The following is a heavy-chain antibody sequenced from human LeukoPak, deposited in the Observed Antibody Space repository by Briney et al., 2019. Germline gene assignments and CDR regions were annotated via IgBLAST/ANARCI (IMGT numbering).Heavy chain of an antibody. CDR3: ASEYSYGPQAY. V-gene: IGHV3-53*01. Sequence: GGSLRLSCAASGLTVSKNYMSWVRQAPGKGLESVSVIYSGGSTYYADSVRGRFTISRDNGKNSLYLQMNSLRVEDTAVYYCASEYSYGPQAYWGQGTLVTVSS. CDR1: GLTVSKNY. J-gene: IGHJ4*02. D-gene: IGHD5-18*01. CDR2: IYSGGST.